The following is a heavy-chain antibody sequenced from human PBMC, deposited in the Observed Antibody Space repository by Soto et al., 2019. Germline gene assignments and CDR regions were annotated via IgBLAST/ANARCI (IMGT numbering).Heavy chain of an antibody. D-gene: IGHD1-26*01. CDR1: GFTFNIYG. CDR2: ISYDGSNT. CDR3: AKDRSRRRWVGATDIDD. J-gene: IGHJ4*02. Sequence: QVQLVESGGGVVQPGRSLRLSCAASGFTFNIYGMHWVRQAPGKGLEWVGVISYDGSNTYYADSVKGRVNIARDNSRNTLYLQMKSLRPDDTAVYYCAKDRSRRRWVGATDIDDWGQGTLVTVSS. V-gene: IGHV3-30*18.